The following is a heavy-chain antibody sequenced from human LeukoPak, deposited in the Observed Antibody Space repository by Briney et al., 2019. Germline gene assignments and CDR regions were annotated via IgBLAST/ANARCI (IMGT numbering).Heavy chain of an antibody. CDR3: ARSGYSYGYFDY. Sequence: GGSLRLSCAASGFTFSSYAMHWVRQAPGKGLEWVAVISYDGSNKYYADSVKGRFTISRDNSKNTLYLQMNSLRAEDTAVYYCARSGYSYGYFDYWGQGTLVTVSS. CDR2: ISYDGSNK. J-gene: IGHJ4*02. D-gene: IGHD5-18*01. V-gene: IGHV3-30-3*01. CDR1: GFTFSSYA.